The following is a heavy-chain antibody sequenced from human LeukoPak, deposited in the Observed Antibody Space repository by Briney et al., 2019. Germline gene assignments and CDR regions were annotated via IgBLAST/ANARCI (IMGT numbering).Heavy chain of an antibody. V-gene: IGHV4-59*01. J-gene: IGHJ4*02. CDR3: ARDCGDEILDY. Sequence: SETLSLTCTVSGGSISSYYWSWIRQPPGKALEWIGYIYYRGSPNYNPSLKSRVTISIDTSKNQFSLRLSSVTAADTAVYYCARDCGDEILDYWGQGTLVTVSS. D-gene: IGHD4-17*01. CDR2: IYYRGSP. CDR1: GGSISSYY.